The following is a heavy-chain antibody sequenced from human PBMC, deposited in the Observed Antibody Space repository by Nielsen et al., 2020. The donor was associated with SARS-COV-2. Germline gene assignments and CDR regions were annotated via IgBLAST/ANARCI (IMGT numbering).Heavy chain of an antibody. D-gene: IGHD2-15*01. Sequence: SVKVSCKASGGTFSSYAISWVRQAPGQGLEWMGGIIPIFGTANYAQKFQGRVTITADESTSTAYMELSSLRSEDTAVYYCARAGCSGGSCYSVYFQHWGQGTLVTVSS. V-gene: IGHV1-69*13. CDR2: IIPIFGTA. J-gene: IGHJ1*01. CDR3: ARAGCSGGSCYSVYFQH. CDR1: GGTFSSYA.